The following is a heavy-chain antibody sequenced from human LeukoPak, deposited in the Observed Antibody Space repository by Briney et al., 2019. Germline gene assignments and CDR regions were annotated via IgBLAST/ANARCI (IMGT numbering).Heavy chain of an antibody. J-gene: IGHJ4*02. CDR2: ISGSGGST. CDR3: AKLLYYYDSSQPY. CDR1: EFTFSSYW. V-gene: IGHV3-23*01. Sequence: GGSLRLSCVASEFTFSSYWMSWVRQAPGKGLEWVSAISGSGGSTYYADSVKGRFTISRDNSKNTLYLQMNSLRAEDTAVYYCAKLLYYYDSSQPYWGQGTLVTVSS. D-gene: IGHD3-22*01.